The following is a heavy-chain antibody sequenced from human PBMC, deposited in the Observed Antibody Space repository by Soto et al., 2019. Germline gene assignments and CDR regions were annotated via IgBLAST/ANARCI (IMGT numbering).Heavy chain of an antibody. Sequence: SLILACAASEFTFSDYGMHGVRQAPGKGLEWVSFISYDGSNKYYAESVKGRFTISRENYKNTLYLQMNGMRAEDTAVYYCAQLKAGIDXWGQGTTVTVSX. V-gene: IGHV3-30*18. J-gene: IGHJ4*02. CDR1: EFTFSDYG. D-gene: IGHD6-13*01. CDR3: AQLKAGIDX. CDR2: ISYDGSNK.